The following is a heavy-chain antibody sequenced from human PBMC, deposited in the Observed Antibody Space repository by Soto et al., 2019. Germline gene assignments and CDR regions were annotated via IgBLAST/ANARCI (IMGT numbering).Heavy chain of an antibody. CDR1: GYTLTELS. J-gene: IGHJ4*02. CDR2: FDPEDGET. CDR3: ATGDPYDSSGYYYDY. Sequence: ASVKVSCKVSGYTLTELSMRWVRQAPGKGLEWMGGFDPEDGETIYAQKFQGRVTMTEDTSTDTAYMELSSLRSEDTAVYYCATGDPYDSSGYYYDYWGQGTLVTVSS. V-gene: IGHV1-24*01. D-gene: IGHD3-22*01.